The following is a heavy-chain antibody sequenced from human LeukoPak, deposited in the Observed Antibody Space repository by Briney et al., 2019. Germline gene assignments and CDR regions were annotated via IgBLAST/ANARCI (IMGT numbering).Heavy chain of an antibody. CDR3: ARETVGAFDI. CDR1: GYTFTSNY. Sequence: ASVKVSCKASGYTFTSNYIHWVRQAPGQGLEWMGMIYPRDGSTSYAQKFQGRVTVTRDTSTSTVHMELSGLRSEDTAVYYCARETVGAFDIWGQGTMVTVSS. V-gene: IGHV1-46*01. J-gene: IGHJ3*02. D-gene: IGHD1-1*01. CDR2: IYPRDGST.